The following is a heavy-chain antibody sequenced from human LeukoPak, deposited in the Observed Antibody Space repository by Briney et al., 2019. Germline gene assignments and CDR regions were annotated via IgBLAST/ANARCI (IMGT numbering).Heavy chain of an antibody. CDR3: AREIVSTVAGNFDY. CDR2: ISTSGTTR. J-gene: IGHJ4*02. V-gene: IGHV3-48*03. D-gene: IGHD6-19*01. Sequence: PGGSLRLSCAASGFTFNSYEMNWVRQAPGKGLEWVSYISTSGTTRTYADSVKGRFTISRDNAKNSLYLEMNSLRAEDTAVYYCAREIVSTVAGNFDYWGQGTLVTVSP. CDR1: GFTFNSYE.